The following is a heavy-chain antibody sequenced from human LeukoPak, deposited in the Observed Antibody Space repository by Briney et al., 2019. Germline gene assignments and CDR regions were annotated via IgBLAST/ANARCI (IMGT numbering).Heavy chain of an antibody. J-gene: IGHJ4*02. CDR3: ARERTMIVVDEHFDY. CDR1: GYTFTGYY. Sequence: GASVKVSCKASGYTFTGYYMHWVRQAPGQGLEWMGWINPNSGGTNYAQKFQGRVTMTRDMSTSTVYMELSSLRSEDTAVYYCARERTMIVVDEHFDYWGQGTLVTVSS. V-gene: IGHV1-2*02. CDR2: INPNSGGT. D-gene: IGHD3-22*01.